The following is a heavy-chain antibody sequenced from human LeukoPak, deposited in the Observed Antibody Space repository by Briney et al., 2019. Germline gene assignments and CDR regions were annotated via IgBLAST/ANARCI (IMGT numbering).Heavy chain of an antibody. Sequence: SVKVSCKASGGTFSSYAISWVRQAPGLGLEWMGGIIPIFGTANYAQKFQGRVTMTTDTSTSTAYMELRSLRSDDTAVYYCARDGSSSWYFDYWGQGTLVTVSS. V-gene: IGHV1-69*05. CDR2: IIPIFGTA. CDR1: GGTFSSYA. CDR3: ARDGSSSWYFDY. D-gene: IGHD6-13*01. J-gene: IGHJ4*02.